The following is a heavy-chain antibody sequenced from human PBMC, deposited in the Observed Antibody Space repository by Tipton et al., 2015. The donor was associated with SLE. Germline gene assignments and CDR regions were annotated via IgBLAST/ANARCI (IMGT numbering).Heavy chain of an antibody. CDR3: ARERIEEYGGKENWIDP. D-gene: IGHD4/OR15-4a*01. CDR2: INYSGST. V-gene: IGHV4-34*01. J-gene: IGHJ5*02. Sequence: TLSLTCAVYGGSFSGYYWSWLRQSPGKGLEWIGEINYSGSTNYNPSLKSRVTISVDRSNNQFSLNLSSVTAADTAVYYCARERIEEYGGKENWIDPWGQGTLVTVSS. CDR1: GGSFSGYY.